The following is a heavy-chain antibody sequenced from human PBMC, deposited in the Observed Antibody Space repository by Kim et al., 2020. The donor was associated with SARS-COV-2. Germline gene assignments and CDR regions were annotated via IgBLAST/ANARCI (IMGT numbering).Heavy chain of an antibody. CDR1: GCTFNGFA. V-gene: IGHV1-3*01. D-gene: IGHD2-21*01. Sequence: ASVKVSCKASGCTFNGFAVPWVRQAPGQRLEWMGRIMASVGNTTFAQKFQGRVTITRDTSTSTGYLELSGLTSADTAVYFCAGRFVTQH. CDR2: IMASVGNT. J-gene: IGHJ1*01. CDR3: AGRFVTQH.